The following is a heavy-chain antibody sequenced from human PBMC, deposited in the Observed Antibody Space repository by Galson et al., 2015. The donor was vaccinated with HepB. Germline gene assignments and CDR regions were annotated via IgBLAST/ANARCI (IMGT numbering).Heavy chain of an antibody. CDR2: ISYDGSNK. D-gene: IGHD4-17*01. CDR3: ARELSLDYGDSLDY. Sequence: SLRLSCAASGFTFSSYAMHWVRQAPGKGLEWVAVISYDGSNKYYADSVKGRFTISRDNSKNTLYLQMNSLRAEDTAVYYCARELSLDYGDSLDYWGQGTLVTVSS. J-gene: IGHJ4*02. CDR1: GFTFSSYA. V-gene: IGHV3-30*04.